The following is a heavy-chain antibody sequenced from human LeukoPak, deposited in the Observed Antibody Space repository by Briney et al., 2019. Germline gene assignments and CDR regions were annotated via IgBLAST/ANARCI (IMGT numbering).Heavy chain of an antibody. CDR2: INHRGGT. J-gene: IGHJ6*01. D-gene: IGHD6-19*01. CDR1: GGSFSGYY. V-gene: IGHV4-34*01. Sequence: SETLSLTCAVYGGSFSGYYWSWIRQPPGKGLEWVGEINHRGGTNYSPPLKSRVTIWMDTSKNQFSLKLTSVTAADTAAYYCARINAASSGWPGEHYYIMDVWGQGTPVTVSS. CDR3: ARINAASSGWPGEHYYIMDV.